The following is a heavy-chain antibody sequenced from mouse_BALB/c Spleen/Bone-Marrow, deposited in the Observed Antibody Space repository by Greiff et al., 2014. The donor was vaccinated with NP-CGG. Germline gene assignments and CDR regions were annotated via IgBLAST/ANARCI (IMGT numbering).Heavy chain of an antibody. CDR1: GYTFTDYA. Sequence: VQLQQSGAELVRPGVSVKISCKGSGYTFTDYAMHWVKQSHAKSLEWIGVIGTYYGDASYNQKFKGKATMTVDKSSSTAYMELARLTSEDSAIYYCAREGGNFPWFAYWGQGTLVTVSA. D-gene: IGHD2-1*01. CDR3: AREGGNFPWFAY. J-gene: IGHJ3*01. V-gene: IGHV1S137*01. CDR2: IGTYYGDA.